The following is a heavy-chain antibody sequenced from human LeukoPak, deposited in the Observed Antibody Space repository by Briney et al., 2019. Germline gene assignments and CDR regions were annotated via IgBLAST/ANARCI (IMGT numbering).Heavy chain of an antibody. V-gene: IGHV3-23*01. CDR1: GFTFSSYA. CDR3: AIIGVVTDDAFDI. J-gene: IGHJ3*02. CDR2: ISGSGGST. Sequence: PGGSLRLSCAASGFTFSSYAMSWVRQAPGKGLEWVSAISGSGGSTYYADSVKGRFTISRDNSKNTLYLQMNSLRAEDTAVYHCAIIGVVTDDAFDIWGQGTMVTVSS. D-gene: IGHD3-3*01.